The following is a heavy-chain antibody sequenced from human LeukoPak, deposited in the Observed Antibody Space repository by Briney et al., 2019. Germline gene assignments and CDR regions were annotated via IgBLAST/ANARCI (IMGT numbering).Heavy chain of an antibody. CDR3: AKDQSCTNDICHGDFDY. Sequence: PGGSLRVSCAASGFTFSSYAVRWVRQAPGKGLEWVSRISGSCGSTYNADSVNARFTMSRDNTKNTLYQQMISLRAEDTALYYSAKDQSCTNDICHGDFDYWGQGTLVTVSS. CDR2: ISGSCGST. D-gene: IGHD2-8*01. V-gene: IGHV3-23*01. CDR1: GFTFSSYA. J-gene: IGHJ4*02.